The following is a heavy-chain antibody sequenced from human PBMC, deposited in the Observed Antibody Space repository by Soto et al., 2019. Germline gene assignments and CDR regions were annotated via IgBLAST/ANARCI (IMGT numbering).Heavy chain of an antibody. J-gene: IGHJ4*02. V-gene: IGHV3-7*03. CDR2: IKFDGSEK. Sequence: PGGSLRLSCAASGFTFSDYWMSWVRQAPGKGPEWVANIKFDGSEKQYVDSVKGRFSISRDNSRNSLFLQMNSLRAGDTAVYYCVKDGGYCSSTTCYSPRNHYLDSWGQGTLVTVYS. CDR3: VKDGGYCSSTTCYSPRNHYLDS. D-gene: IGHD2-2*01. CDR1: GFTFSDYW.